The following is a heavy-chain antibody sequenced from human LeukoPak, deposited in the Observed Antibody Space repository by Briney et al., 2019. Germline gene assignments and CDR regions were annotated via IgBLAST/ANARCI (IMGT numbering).Heavy chain of an antibody. CDR3: ARDAGSSWGNYYYYMDV. CDR1: GYTFTKYG. D-gene: IGHD6-13*01. CDR2: ISAYNANT. J-gene: IGHJ6*03. Sequence: GASVKVSCKASGYTFTKYGISWVRQAPGQGLEWMGWISAYNANTNYAQNLQGRVTMTTETSTSTAYMELRSLRSDDTAVYYCARDAGSSWGNYYYYMDVWGEGTTVTVSS. V-gene: IGHV1-18*01.